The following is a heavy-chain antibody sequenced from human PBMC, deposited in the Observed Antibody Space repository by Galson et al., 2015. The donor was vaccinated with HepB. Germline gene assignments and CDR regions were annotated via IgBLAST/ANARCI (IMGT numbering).Heavy chain of an antibody. CDR2: INHNGET. CDR3: ARGGALLRSGLDS. D-gene: IGHD1-26*01. CDR1: GLTVRNNY. J-gene: IGHJ5*01. V-gene: IGHV3-53*01. Sequence: SLRLSCAASGLTVRNNYMTWVRQAPGRGLEWVSLINHNGETYYGDSVKGRFTLSRDTSKNPVDLQLRGLTMDDTAVYYCARGGALLRSGLDSWGQGTVVTVSS.